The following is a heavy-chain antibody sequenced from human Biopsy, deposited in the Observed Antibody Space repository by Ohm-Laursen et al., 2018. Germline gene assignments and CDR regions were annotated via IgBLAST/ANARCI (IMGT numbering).Heavy chain of an antibody. D-gene: IGHD5-12*01. CDR3: ARGSGYFKLDV. V-gene: IGHV4-34*01. Sequence: SDTLSLTCPVYGESFNGYYWSWIRQTPGKGLEWIGEINRSGRTNYNPPLKRRATLSADSSNSQFSLRLTSVTAADTAIYYCARGSGYFKLDVWGQGTTVTVSS. CDR2: INRSGRT. J-gene: IGHJ6*02. CDR1: GESFNGYY.